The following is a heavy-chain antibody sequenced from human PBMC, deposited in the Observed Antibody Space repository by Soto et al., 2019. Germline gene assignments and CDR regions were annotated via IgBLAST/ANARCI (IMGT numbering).Heavy chain of an antibody. CDR2: IWYDGSNK. CDR3: ARDRNSIAARPNNWIDP. CDR1: GFTFSSYG. Sequence: PGGSLRLSCAASGFTFSSYGMHWVRQAPGKGLEWVAVIWYDGSNKYYADSVKGRFTISRDNSKNTLYLQMNSLRAEDTAVYYCARDRNSIAARPNNWIDPWGQGTLVTVSS. J-gene: IGHJ5*02. D-gene: IGHD6-6*01. V-gene: IGHV3-33*01.